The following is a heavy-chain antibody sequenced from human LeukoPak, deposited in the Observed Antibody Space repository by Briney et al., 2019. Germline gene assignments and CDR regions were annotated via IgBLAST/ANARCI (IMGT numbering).Heavy chain of an antibody. Sequence: GGSLRLSCAASGFTFDDYAMHWVRQAPGKGLEWVSGISWNSGSIGYADSVKGRFTISRDNAKNSLYLQMNSLRAEDTALYYCAKDIRRRQQQYWYFDLWGRGTLVTVSS. CDR1: GFTFDDYA. CDR3: AKDIRRRQQQYWYFDL. J-gene: IGHJ2*01. V-gene: IGHV3-9*01. CDR2: ISWNSGSI. D-gene: IGHD6-13*01.